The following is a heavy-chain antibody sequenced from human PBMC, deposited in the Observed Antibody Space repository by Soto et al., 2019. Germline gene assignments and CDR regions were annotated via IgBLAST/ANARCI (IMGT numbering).Heavy chain of an antibody. Sequence: PSETLSLTCTVSGGCISSGDYYWSWIRQPPGKGLEWIGYIYHSGSTYYNPSLKSRVTISVDTSKNQFSLKLSSVTAADTAVYYCARERPDGARLDPWGQGTLVTVSS. CDR2: IYHSGST. J-gene: IGHJ5*02. D-gene: IGHD6-6*01. CDR3: ARERPDGARLDP. CDR1: GGCISSGDYY. V-gene: IGHV4-30-4*01.